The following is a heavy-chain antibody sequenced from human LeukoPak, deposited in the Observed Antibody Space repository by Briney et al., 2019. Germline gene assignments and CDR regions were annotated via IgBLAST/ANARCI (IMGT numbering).Heavy chain of an antibody. CDR3: ARYGYSYGLDY. CDR2: INHSGST. D-gene: IGHD5-18*01. CDR1: GGSFIGYY. J-gene: IGHJ4*02. Sequence: PSETLSLTCAVYGGSFIGYYWSWIRQPPGKGLEWIGEINHSGSTNYNPSLQSRVTISVDTSKNQLSLKLSSVTAADTAVYYCARYGYSYGLDYWGQGTLVTVSS. V-gene: IGHV4-34*01.